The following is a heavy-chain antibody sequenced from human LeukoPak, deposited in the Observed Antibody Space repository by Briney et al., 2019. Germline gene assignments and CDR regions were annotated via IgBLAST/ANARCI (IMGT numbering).Heavy chain of an antibody. CDR2: ISGTGGST. J-gene: IGHJ4*02. V-gene: IGHV3-23*01. Sequence: PGGSLRLSCAASGFTFSSYAMTWVRQAPGKGLEWVSSISGTGGSTFYADSVKGRFTISRDNSKNTLYLQMNSLRAEDTAIYYCAKEREAYCSGGSCYGSDKLFPADYWGQGSLVTVPS. CDR1: GFTFSSYA. CDR3: AKEREAYCSGGSCYGSDKLFPADY. D-gene: IGHD2-15*01.